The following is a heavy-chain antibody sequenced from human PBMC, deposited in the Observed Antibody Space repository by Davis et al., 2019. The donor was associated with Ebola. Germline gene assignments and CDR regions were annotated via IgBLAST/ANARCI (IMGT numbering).Heavy chain of an antibody. J-gene: IGHJ4*02. Sequence: PGGSLRLSCAASGFTFSDYYMSWIRQAPGKGLEWVSYISSSGSIIYYADSVKGRFTISRDNAKNSLYLQMNSLRAENTAVFYCARLGQQWDFDYWGQGTLVTVSS. V-gene: IGHV3-11*01. D-gene: IGHD6-19*01. CDR1: GFTFSDYY. CDR3: ARLGQQWDFDY. CDR2: ISSSGSII.